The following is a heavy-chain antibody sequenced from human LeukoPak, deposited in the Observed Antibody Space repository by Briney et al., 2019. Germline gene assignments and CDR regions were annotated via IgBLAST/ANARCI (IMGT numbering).Heavy chain of an antibody. CDR3: ARDETTVTTSLGY. V-gene: IGHV1-46*01. Sequence: GASVTVSCKASGYTFTSYYMHWVRQAPGQGLEWMGIINPSGGSTSYAQKFQGRVTMTSDTSTSTVYMELSSLRSEATAVYYCARDETTVTTSLGYWGRGTLVTVSS. J-gene: IGHJ4*02. CDR2: INPSGGST. CDR1: GYTFTSYY. D-gene: IGHD4-17*01.